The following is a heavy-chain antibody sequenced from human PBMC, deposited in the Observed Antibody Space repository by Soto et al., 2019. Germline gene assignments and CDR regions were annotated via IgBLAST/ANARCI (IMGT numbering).Heavy chain of an antibody. Sequence: QVQLQESGPGLVKPSQTLSLTCTVSGGSISSGGYYWSWIRQHPGKGLEWIGYIYYSGSTYYNPSLTSRVTISVDTSKNQFSLKLSSVTAADTAVYYCARARAGWPYNWFDPWGQGTLVTVSS. CDR3: ARARAGWPYNWFDP. CDR2: IYYSGST. J-gene: IGHJ5*02. D-gene: IGHD6-19*01. CDR1: GGSISSGGYY. V-gene: IGHV4-31*03.